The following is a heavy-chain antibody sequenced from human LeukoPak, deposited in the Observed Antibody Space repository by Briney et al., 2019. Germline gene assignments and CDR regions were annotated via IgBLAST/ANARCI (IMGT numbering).Heavy chain of an antibody. Sequence: GASVKVSCKASGYPFGSYGISWVRQAPGQGLEWMGWNSGYKGNTKYAQKFQGRVAMTTDTSTSTAYMELRSLRSDDTAVYYCAXXXGGKVDRYFDLWGRGTLV. V-gene: IGHV1-18*01. D-gene: IGHD4-23*01. CDR3: AXXXGGKVDRYFDL. J-gene: IGHJ2*01. CDR1: GYPFGSYG. CDR2: NSGYKGNT.